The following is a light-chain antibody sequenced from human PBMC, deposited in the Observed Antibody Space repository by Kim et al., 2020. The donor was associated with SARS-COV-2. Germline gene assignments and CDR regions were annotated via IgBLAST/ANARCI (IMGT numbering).Light chain of an antibody. CDR2: QDS. J-gene: IGLJ2*01. Sequence: SVSPRQTASITCSGNKLGDKYACWYQQKPGQSPVLVIYQDSKRPSGIPERFSGSNSGNTATLTISGTQAMDEADYYCQAWDSSTVVFGGGTQLTVL. CDR1: KLGDKY. CDR3: QAWDSSTVV. V-gene: IGLV3-1*01.